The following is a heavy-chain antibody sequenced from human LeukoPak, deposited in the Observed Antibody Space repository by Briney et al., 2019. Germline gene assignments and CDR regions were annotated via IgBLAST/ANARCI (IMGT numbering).Heavy chain of an antibody. Sequence: GGSLRLSCAASGFTFSNYHLDWVRQAPGKGLEWVSYISDGSSTIYYADSVRGRFTISRDNAKNSLYLQINSLRDEDTAVYYCARETVGLDYWGQGTLVTVSS. CDR3: ARETVGLDY. D-gene: IGHD4-23*01. V-gene: IGHV3-48*02. J-gene: IGHJ4*02. CDR1: GFTFSNYH. CDR2: ISDGSSTI.